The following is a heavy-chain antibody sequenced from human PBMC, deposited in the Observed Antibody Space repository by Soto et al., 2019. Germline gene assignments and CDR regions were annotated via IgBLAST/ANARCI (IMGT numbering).Heavy chain of an antibody. CDR2: INMDGSRT. J-gene: IGHJ4*02. Sequence: PGGSLRLSCAASGFTFSSYAMSWVRQAPGKGLMWVSRINMDGSRTDYADSVKGRFTVSRDNAKNTLYLQMNSLKTEDTAIYYCARNYRDYWGQGTLVTVSS. CDR1: GFTFSSYA. V-gene: IGHV3-74*01. CDR3: ARNYRDY. D-gene: IGHD3-10*01.